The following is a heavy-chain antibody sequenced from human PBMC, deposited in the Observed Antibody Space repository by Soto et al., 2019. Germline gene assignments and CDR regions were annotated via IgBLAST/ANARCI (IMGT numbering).Heavy chain of an antibody. V-gene: IGHV1-18*01. CDR3: ARAGRMVRGVMEYYFDY. CDR1: GYTFTSYG. J-gene: IGHJ4*02. CDR2: ISAYNGNT. D-gene: IGHD3-10*01. Sequence: ASVKVSCKASGYTFTSYGISWVRQAPGQGLEWMGWISAYNGNTNYAQKLQGRVTMTRDTSTSTAYMELSSLRSEDTAVYYCARAGRMVRGVMEYYFDYWGQGTLVTVSS.